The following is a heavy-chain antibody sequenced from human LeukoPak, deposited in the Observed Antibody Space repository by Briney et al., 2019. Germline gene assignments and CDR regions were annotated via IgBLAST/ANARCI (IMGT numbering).Heavy chain of an antibody. CDR1: GYTFTSYY. CDR3: ARDAKQQLKYTGEPNWFDP. D-gene: IGHD6-13*01. Sequence: GASVKVSCEASGYTFTSYYMHWVRQAPGQGLEWMGIINPSGGSTSYAQKFQGRVTMTSDMSTSTVYMELSSLRSEDTAVYYCARDAKQQLKYTGEPNWFDPWGQGTLVTVSS. V-gene: IGHV1-46*01. J-gene: IGHJ5*02. CDR2: INPSGGST.